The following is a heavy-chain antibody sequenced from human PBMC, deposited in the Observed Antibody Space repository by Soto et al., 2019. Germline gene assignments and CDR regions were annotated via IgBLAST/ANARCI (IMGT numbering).Heavy chain of an antibody. Sequence: SETLSLTCTVSGGSISSSSYYWGWIRQPPGKGLEWIGSIYYSGSTYYNPSLKSRVTISVDTSKNQFSLKLSSVTAADTAVYYCARQSDSSGHSLYYFDYWGQGTLVTVSS. J-gene: IGHJ4*02. D-gene: IGHD3-22*01. CDR3: ARQSDSSGHSLYYFDY. V-gene: IGHV4-39*01. CDR1: GGSISSSSYY. CDR2: IYYSGST.